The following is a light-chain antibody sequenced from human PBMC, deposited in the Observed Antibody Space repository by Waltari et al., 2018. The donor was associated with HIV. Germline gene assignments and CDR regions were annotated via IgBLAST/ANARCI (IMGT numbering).Light chain of an antibody. CDR1: RDISGY. V-gene: IGKV1-12*01. J-gene: IGKJ4*01. CDR3: QQANSFPLT. Sequence: DIQMTQSPSSVSATVGDRVIITCRASRDISGYLAWDQLQPGKAPRLLMFATSNLQTGVPSRFSGSGSGTDFTLTISSLQPEDFATYYCQQANSFPLTFGGGTKVEIK. CDR2: ATS.